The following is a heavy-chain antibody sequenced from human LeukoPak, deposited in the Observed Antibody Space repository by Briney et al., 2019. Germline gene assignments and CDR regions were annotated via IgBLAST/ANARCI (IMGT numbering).Heavy chain of an antibody. V-gene: IGHV3-11*01. CDR2: ISDSGSSI. CDR1: GFTFSDYY. D-gene: IGHD3-10*01. CDR3: AKEGGGSSGSWTYYFDY. Sequence: PGGSLRLSCAASGFTFSDYYMSWIRQAPGKGLEWVSYISDSGSSIYYADSVKGRFTISRDNAKKSLYLQMNSLRAEDTAVYYCAKEGGGSSGSWTYYFDYWGQGTLVTVSS. J-gene: IGHJ4*02.